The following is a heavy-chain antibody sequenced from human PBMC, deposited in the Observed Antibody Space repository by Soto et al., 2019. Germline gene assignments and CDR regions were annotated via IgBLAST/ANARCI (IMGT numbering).Heavy chain of an antibody. CDR3: ARQILYGSGSYYNGRNWFDP. Sequence: QVQLQESGPGLVKPSETLSLTCTVSGGSISSYYWSWIRQPPGKGLEWIGYIYYSGSTNYNPSLKSGVTISVDTSKNQFSLKLSSVTAADTAVYYCARQILYGSGSYYNGRNWFDPWGQGTLVTVSS. D-gene: IGHD3-10*01. V-gene: IGHV4-59*08. CDR1: GGSISSYY. CDR2: IYYSGST. J-gene: IGHJ5*02.